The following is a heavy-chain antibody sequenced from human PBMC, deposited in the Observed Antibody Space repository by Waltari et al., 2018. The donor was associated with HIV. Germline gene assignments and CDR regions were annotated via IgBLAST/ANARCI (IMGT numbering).Heavy chain of an antibody. D-gene: IGHD1-20*01. V-gene: IGHV3-74*01. J-gene: IGHJ4*02. CDR3: TRDLARYNLNDVPLDY. Sequence: EVQLVESGGGLVQPGGSLRLSCAASGFTFSSYWMHWVRQAPGKGLVWVSRIRSYVTTTSYADSVKGRFTISRDNANNTLYLQINSLRAEDTAVYSCTRDLARYNLNDVPLDYWGQGALVTVSS. CDR1: GFTFSSYW. CDR2: IRSYVTTT.